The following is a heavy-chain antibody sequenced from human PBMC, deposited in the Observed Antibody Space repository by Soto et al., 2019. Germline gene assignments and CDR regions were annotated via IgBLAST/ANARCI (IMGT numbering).Heavy chain of an antibody. J-gene: IGHJ4*02. D-gene: IGHD2-2*01. Sequence: EVQLVESGGGLVQPGGSLRLSCAASGFTFSSYSMNWVRQAPGKGVEWVSYISSSSSTIYYADSVKGRFTISRDNAKNSLYLQMNSLRAEDTAVYYCAREYCSSTSCYPGLFDYWGQGTLVTVSS. V-gene: IGHV3-48*01. CDR2: ISSSSSTI. CDR1: GFTFSSYS. CDR3: AREYCSSTSCYPGLFDY.